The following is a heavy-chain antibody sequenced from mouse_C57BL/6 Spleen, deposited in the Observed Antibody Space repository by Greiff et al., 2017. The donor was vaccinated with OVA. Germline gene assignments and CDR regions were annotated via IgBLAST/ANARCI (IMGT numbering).Heavy chain of an antibody. CDR2: ISGGGGNT. D-gene: IGHD3-2*02. V-gene: IGHV5-9*01. Sequence: EVQGVESGGGLVKPGGSLKLSCAASGFTFSSYTMSWVRQTPEKRLEWVATISGGGGNTYYPDSVKGRFTISRDNAKNTLYLQMSSLRSEDTALYYCARDSSGYGYFDYWGQGTTLTVSS. CDR1: GFTFSSYT. J-gene: IGHJ2*01. CDR3: ARDSSGYGYFDY.